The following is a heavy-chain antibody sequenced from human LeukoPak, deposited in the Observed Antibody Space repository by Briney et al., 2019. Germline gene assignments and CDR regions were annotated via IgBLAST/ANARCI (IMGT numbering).Heavy chain of an antibody. V-gene: IGHV3-15*01. Sequence: GGSLRLSCAASGFTFSDYYMSWIRQAPGKGLEWVGRIKSETDGGTTDYAAPVEGRFTISRDDSRNTLYLQMNSLDIEDTAVYYCTALTRGYGFGYWGQGTLVTVSS. D-gene: IGHD4-17*01. CDR1: GFTFSDYY. CDR3: TALTRGYGFGY. J-gene: IGHJ4*02. CDR2: IKSETDGGTT.